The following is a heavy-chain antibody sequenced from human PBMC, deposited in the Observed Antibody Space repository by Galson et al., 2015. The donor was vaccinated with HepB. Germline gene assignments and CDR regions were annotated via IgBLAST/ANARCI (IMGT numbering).Heavy chain of an antibody. CDR3: ARVHPEYTSGWYRQALYYFDS. V-gene: IGHV3-23*01. J-gene: IGHJ4*02. CDR2: ITGKGGST. Sequence: SLRLSCAASGFAFDSHAMSWVRQAPGRGLEWISGITGKGGSTYSADSVKGRFTISRDNSKNTLFLQKTGLTADDTAIYYCARVHPEYTSGWYRQALYYFDSWGQGTLVAVSS. D-gene: IGHD6-19*01. CDR1: GFAFDSHA.